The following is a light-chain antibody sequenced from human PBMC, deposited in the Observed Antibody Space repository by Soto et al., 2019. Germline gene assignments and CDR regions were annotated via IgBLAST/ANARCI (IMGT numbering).Light chain of an antibody. CDR3: EQYGGGPLT. CDR2: ATS. CDR1: QSVGNN. Sequence: EIVVTQSPATLSVSPGERATLSCRASQSVGNNFAWYQQKPGQAPRLLIFATSTRATGVPARFSGSGSGTELTLTISSLQCGDFAVYYCEQYGGGPLTFGGGAKVEIE. V-gene: IGKV3-15*01. J-gene: IGKJ4*01.